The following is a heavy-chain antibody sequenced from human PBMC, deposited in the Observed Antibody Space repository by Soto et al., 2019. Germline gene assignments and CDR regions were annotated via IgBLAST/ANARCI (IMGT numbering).Heavy chain of an antibody. CDR2: ISSSSSTI. CDR1: GFTFSSYS. J-gene: IGHJ4*02. D-gene: IGHD3-3*01. Sequence: GGSLRLSCAASGFTFSSYSMNWVRQAPGKGLEWVSYISSSSSTIYYADSVKGRFTISRDNAKNSLYLQMNSLRDEDTAVYYCARDSYDFWSGYRPFDYWGQGTLVTVSS. V-gene: IGHV3-48*02. CDR3: ARDSYDFWSGYRPFDY.